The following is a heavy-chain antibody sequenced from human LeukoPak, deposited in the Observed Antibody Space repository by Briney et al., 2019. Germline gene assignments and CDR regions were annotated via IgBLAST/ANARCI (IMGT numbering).Heavy chain of an antibody. D-gene: IGHD5-18*01. CDR2: IYTSGSA. J-gene: IGHJ4*02. CDR1: GGSISSNNYY. Sequence: SETLSLTCTVSGGSISSNNYYWGWIRQPPGKGLEWIGRIYTSGSANYNPSLKSRVTMSVDTSKNQFSLKLSSVTAADTAVYYCARSWGYSYGYVFYFDYWGQGTLVTVSS. V-gene: IGHV4-61*05. CDR3: ARSWGYSYGYVFYFDY.